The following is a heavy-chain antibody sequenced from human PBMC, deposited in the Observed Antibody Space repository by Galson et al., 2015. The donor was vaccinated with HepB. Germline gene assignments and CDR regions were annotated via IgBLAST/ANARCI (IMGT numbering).Heavy chain of an antibody. V-gene: IGHV3-30*18. D-gene: IGHD3-10*01. J-gene: IGHJ4*02. CDR1: GFTFSSYG. Sequence: SLRLSCAASGFTFSSYGMHWVRQAPGKGLEWVAVISYDGSNKYYADSVKGRFTISRDNSKNTLYLQMNSLRAEDTAVYYCAKFGEMAIGDFWGQGTLVTVSS. CDR3: AKFGEMAIGDF. CDR2: ISYDGSNK.